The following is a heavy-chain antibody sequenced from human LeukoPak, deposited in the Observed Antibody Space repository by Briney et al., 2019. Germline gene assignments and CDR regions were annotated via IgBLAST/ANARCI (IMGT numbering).Heavy chain of an antibody. J-gene: IGHJ4*02. V-gene: IGHV1-46*01. CDR3: ASSYYGSGSRPSYFDY. D-gene: IGHD3-10*01. CDR2: INSSGDTT. CDR1: GCTFTGYY. Sequence: ASVKVSCKASGCTFTGYYMHWVRQAPGQGLEWMGIINSSGDTTSYAQKFQGRVTMTRDTSTSTVYMVLSSLRSEDTAVYYCASSYYGSGSRPSYFDYWGQGTLVTVSS.